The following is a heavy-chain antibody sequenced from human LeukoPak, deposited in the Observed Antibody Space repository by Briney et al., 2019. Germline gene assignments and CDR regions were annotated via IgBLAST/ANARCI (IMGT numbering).Heavy chain of an antibody. CDR3: ARFYGSGSYGDAFDI. CDR2: IYYSGST. J-gene: IGHJ3*02. CDR1: GGSISSYY. V-gene: IGHV4-59*08. D-gene: IGHD3-10*01. Sequence: SETLSLTCTVSGGSISSYYWSWIRQPPGKGLEWIGYIYYSGSTNYNPSLKSRVTISVDTSKNQFSLKLSSVTAADTAVYYCARFYGSGSYGDAFDIWGQGTMVTVSS.